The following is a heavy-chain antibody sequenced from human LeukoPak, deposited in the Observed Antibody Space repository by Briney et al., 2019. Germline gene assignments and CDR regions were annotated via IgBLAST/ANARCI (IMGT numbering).Heavy chain of an antibody. D-gene: IGHD6-19*01. CDR1: GDSVSSNSAA. Sequence: SQTLSLTCAISGDSVSSNSAAWNWIRQSPSRGLEWLGRTYYRSKWYNDYAASVKSRITINPDTSKNQFSLQLNSVTPEDTAVYYCARAYSSGWYFEEARAGHGFDPWGQGTLVTVSS. J-gene: IGHJ5*02. CDR3: ARAYSSGWYFEEARAGHGFDP. V-gene: IGHV6-1*01. CDR2: TYYRSKWYN.